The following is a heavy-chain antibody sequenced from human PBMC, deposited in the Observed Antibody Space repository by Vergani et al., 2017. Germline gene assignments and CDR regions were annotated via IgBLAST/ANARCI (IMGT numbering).Heavy chain of an antibody. CDR2: IYYSGST. Sequence: QLQLQESGPGLVKPSETLSLTCTVSGGSISSSSYYWGWIRQPPGKGLEWIGSIYYSGSTYYNPSLKSRVTISVDTSKNQFSLKLSSVTAADTAVYYCASHLPGIAVAGTFYVDYWGQGTLVTVSS. CDR1: GGSISSSSYY. J-gene: IGHJ4*02. D-gene: IGHD6-19*01. V-gene: IGHV4-39*01. CDR3: ASHLPGIAVAGTFYVDY.